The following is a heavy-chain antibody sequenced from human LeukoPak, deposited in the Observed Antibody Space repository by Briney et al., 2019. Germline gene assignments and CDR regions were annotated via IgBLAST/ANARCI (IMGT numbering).Heavy chain of an antibody. J-gene: IGHJ3*02. Sequence: PSETLSLTCTVSGYSISSGYYWGWIRQPPGKGLEWIGSIYHSGSTYYNPSLKSRVTISVDTSKNQFSLKLSSVTAADTAVYYCARDRWGTIFGVPDAFDIWGQGTMVTVSS. V-gene: IGHV4-38-2*02. CDR1: GYSISSGYY. CDR2: IYHSGST. D-gene: IGHD3-3*01. CDR3: ARDRWGTIFGVPDAFDI.